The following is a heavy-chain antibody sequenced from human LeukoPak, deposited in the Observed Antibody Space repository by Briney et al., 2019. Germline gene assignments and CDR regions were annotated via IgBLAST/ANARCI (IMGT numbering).Heavy chain of an antibody. Sequence: ASVKISCKASGYTFTTYGISWARQAPGQGLEWMGWISPYNGDTNYGQKLQGRVTMTTDTSTGTVYMELRSLRSDDTAVYFCARGNDVFDIWGQGTMVTVSS. J-gene: IGHJ3*02. CDR1: GYTFTTYG. CDR3: ARGNDVFDI. CDR2: ISPYNGDT. V-gene: IGHV1-18*01.